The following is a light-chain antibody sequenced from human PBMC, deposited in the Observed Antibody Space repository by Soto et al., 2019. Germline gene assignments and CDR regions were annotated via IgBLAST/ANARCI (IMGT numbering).Light chain of an antibody. J-gene: IGKJ1*01. CDR2: GAS. V-gene: IGKV3-20*01. Sequence: EIFFTQSPGTPSFSPGGRATLSCRASQSVGSSYLAWYLQKPGQAPRLLIYGASDRATGIPARFSGSGSGADFTLTITRLEPEDFAVYYCQQYGGSPRTFGQGTKVDIK. CDR1: QSVGSSY. CDR3: QQYGGSPRT.